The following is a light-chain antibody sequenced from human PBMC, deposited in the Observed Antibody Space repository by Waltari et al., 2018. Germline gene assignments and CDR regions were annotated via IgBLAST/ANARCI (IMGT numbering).Light chain of an antibody. V-gene: IGLV2-14*01. CDR1: SNYAYNY. CDR2: EVS. Sequence: QSALTQPASVSGSPGQSITIPCSISSNYAYNYISWYQHHPGKAPKLIIYEVSSRPSGVSDRFSGSKSGNTASLTISGLQTEDESIYYCSADSSTNFPYVFGTGTRVTVL. CDR3: SADSSTNFPYV. J-gene: IGLJ1*01.